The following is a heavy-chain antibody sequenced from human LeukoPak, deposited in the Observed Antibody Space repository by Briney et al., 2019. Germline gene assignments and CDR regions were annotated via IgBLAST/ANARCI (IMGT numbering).Heavy chain of an antibody. CDR2: ISPNSGGT. CDR1: GYTFTVYY. D-gene: IGHD2-21*02. V-gene: IGHV1-2*02. J-gene: IGHJ5*02. CDR3: ARVPNTIVVVTAIPDWFDP. Sequence: GASVKVSCTSGYTFTVYYMHWVRQAPGPGLEWMGWISPNSGGTNYAQKFQGRVTMTRDTSISTAYMELSRLRSDDTAVYYCARVPNTIVVVTAIPDWFDPWGQGTLVTVTS.